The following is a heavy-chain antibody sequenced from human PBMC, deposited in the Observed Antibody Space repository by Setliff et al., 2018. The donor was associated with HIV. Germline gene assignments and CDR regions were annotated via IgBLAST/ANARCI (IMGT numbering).Heavy chain of an antibody. CDR3: ATLDHSGGNFLAY. Sequence: NPSETKSLTCTVSGGSVNDFYCNWIRQPPGKGPEWIGYIHSSGSTIYNPSLKSRITISLDTSKEQFSLELSSATAADTAVYYCATLDHSGGNFLAYWGQGSLVTVSS. J-gene: IGHJ4*02. CDR2: IHSSGST. V-gene: IGHV4-4*09. D-gene: IGHD2-21*02. CDR1: GGSVNDFY.